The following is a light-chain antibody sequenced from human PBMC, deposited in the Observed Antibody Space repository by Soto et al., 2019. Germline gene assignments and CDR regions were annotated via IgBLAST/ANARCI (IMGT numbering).Light chain of an antibody. V-gene: IGKV3-15*01. J-gene: IGKJ5*01. Sequence: EIVMTQSPATLSVSPGERATLSCRASQSVRSNLAWYRQKPGQAPRLVIYAASTRATGIPDRFGGSVSGTEFTLTISSLQSEDFAVYYCQQYNEWPPFTFGQGTRLEIK. CDR1: QSVRSN. CDR2: AAS. CDR3: QQYNEWPPFT.